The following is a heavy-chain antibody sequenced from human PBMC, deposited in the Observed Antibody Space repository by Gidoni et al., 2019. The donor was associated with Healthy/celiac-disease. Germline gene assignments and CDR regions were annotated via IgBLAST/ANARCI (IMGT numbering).Heavy chain of an antibody. CDR3: VKESLGYCSSTSCRTGAFDI. Sequence: EVQLVESGGGLVQPGGSLRLSCSASGFTFSSYSMHWVRQAPGKGLEYVSAIRSKGGSTYYADSVKGRFTISRDNSKNTLYLQMSSLRAEDTAVYYCVKESLGYCSSTSCRTGAFDIWGQGTMVTVSS. J-gene: IGHJ3*02. CDR2: IRSKGGST. D-gene: IGHD2-2*01. CDR1: GFTFSSYS. V-gene: IGHV3-64D*06.